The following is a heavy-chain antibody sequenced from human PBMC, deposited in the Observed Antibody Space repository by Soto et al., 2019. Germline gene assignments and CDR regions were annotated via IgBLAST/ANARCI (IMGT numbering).Heavy chain of an antibody. CDR2: ISGSGGST. J-gene: IGHJ4*02. D-gene: IGHD3-22*01. V-gene: IGHV3-23*01. Sequence: HPGGSLRLSCAASGFTFSSYAMSWVRQAPGKGLEWVSAISGSGGSTYYADSVKGRFTISRDNSKNTLYLQMNSLRAEDTAVYYCAKRMAYDSSGYPFDYWGQGTLVTVSS. CDR1: GFTFSSYA. CDR3: AKRMAYDSSGYPFDY.